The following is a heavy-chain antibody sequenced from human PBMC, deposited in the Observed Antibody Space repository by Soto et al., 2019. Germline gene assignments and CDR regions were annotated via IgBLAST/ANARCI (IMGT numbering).Heavy chain of an antibody. D-gene: IGHD4-4*01. CDR3: VTERTTVLPTAYFDY. Sequence: PSDTLSLTCTLSVVSVSNSNYYCGWIRQSPGKGLEWIGSVYYRGRSYSKSSVKSRITISVDTSKNQFSMNLNSVTASDPAVYYCVTERTTVLPTAYFDYWCPAALFTLSS. J-gene: IGHJ4*02. CDR2: VYYRGRS. CDR1: VVSVSNSNYY. V-gene: IGHV4-39*01.